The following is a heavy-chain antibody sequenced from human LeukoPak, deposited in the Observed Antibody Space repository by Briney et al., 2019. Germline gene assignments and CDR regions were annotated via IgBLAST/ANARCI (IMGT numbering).Heavy chain of an antibody. CDR1: GYTFTSYY. CDR2: INPSGGST. CDR3: ARAYYDSSGYYWYGGAFDI. V-gene: IGHV1-46*03. Sequence: GASVKVSCKASGYTFTSYYMHGVRQAPGQGLEGVGIINPSGGSTSYAQKFQGRVTIPRDTSTSTVYMELSRLRSEDTAVYYGARAYYDSSGYYWYGGAFDIWGQGTMVTVSS. J-gene: IGHJ3*02. D-gene: IGHD3-22*01.